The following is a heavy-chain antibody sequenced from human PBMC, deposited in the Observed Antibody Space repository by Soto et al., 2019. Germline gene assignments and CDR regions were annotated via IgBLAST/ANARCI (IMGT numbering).Heavy chain of an antibody. Sequence: PGGSLRLSCAASGFTFSSFAMSWVRQAPGKGLEWVSTINDIGDNTYYADSVKGRFTISRDNSKKTLYLQMDSLRAEDTAIYYCAKDPQSSGWSYNWFDPWGQGTLVTVSS. D-gene: IGHD6-19*01. CDR3: AKDPQSSGWSYNWFDP. CDR1: GFTFSSFA. CDR2: INDIGDNT. V-gene: IGHV3-23*01. J-gene: IGHJ5*02.